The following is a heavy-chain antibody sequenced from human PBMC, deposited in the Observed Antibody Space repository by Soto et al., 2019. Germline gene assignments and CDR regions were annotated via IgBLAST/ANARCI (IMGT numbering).Heavy chain of an antibody. V-gene: IGHV3-7*03. CDR1: GFTFSSYW. D-gene: IGHD3-16*01. J-gene: IGHJ6*02. CDR3: AREGVYGLGV. Sequence: EVQLVESGGGLVQPGRSLRLSCAASGFTFSSYWLSWVRQAPGKGLEWVADIKQDGSERYYVASVMGRFTISRDNAKNSLYLQMSSLRVEDTAVYYCAREGVYGLGVWGQGTTVTVSS. CDR2: IKQDGSER.